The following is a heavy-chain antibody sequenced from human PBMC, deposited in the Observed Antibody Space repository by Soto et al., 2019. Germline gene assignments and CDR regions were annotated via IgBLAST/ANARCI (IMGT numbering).Heavy chain of an antibody. CDR2: ISYDGSNK. CDR1: GFTFSSYG. D-gene: IGHD3-10*01. J-gene: IGHJ4*02. CDR3: TRDKFGERAFDY. Sequence: GGSLRLSCAASGFTFSSYGMHWVRQAPGKGLEWVAVISYDGSNKYYADSVKGRFTISRDNSKNTLYLQMNSLKTEDTAVYYCTRDKFGERAFDYWGQGALVTVSS. V-gene: IGHV3-30*03.